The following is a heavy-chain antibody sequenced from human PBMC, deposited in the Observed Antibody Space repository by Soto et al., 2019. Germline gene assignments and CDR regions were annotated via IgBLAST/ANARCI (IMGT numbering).Heavy chain of an antibody. D-gene: IGHD6-6*01. Sequence: QVPLVQSGAEVKKPGASVKVSCKASGYTFTGYYMHWVRQAPGQGLEWMGWINPNSGGTNYAQKFQGRVTMTRDTSISTAYMELSRLRSDDTAVYYCARETSIAARPGEFDYWGQGTLVTVSS. CDR3: ARETSIAARPGEFDY. J-gene: IGHJ4*02. CDR2: INPNSGGT. CDR1: GYTFTGYY. V-gene: IGHV1-2*02.